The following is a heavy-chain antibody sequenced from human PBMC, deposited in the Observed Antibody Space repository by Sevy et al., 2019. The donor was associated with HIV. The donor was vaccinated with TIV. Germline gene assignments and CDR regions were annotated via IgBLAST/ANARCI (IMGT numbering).Heavy chain of an antibody. J-gene: IGHJ4*02. V-gene: IGHV3-15*01. Sequence: GGSLRLSCAASGFTFSNAWMSWVRQAPGKGLEWVGRIKSKTDGGTTDYAAPVKGRFTISRDDSKNTLYLQMNSLKTEDTAVYDCTTDYSSSWLGVDYFDYWGQGTLVTVSS. CDR3: TTDYSSSWLGVDYFDY. CDR1: GFTFSNAW. D-gene: IGHD6-13*01. CDR2: IKSKTDGGTT.